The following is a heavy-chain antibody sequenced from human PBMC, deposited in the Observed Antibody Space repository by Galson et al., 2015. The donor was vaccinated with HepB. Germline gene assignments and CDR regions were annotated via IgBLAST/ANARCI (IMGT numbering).Heavy chain of an antibody. J-gene: IGHJ4*02. Sequence: SVKVSCKASGYTFTSYAMHWVRQAPGQRLEWMGWINAGNGNTKYSQKFQGRVTITRDTSASTAYMELSSLRSEDTAVYYCARDHSSTSCSDYWGQGTLVTVSS. CDR1: GYTFTSYA. D-gene: IGHD2-2*01. CDR2: INAGNGNT. CDR3: ARDHSSTSCSDY. V-gene: IGHV1-3*01.